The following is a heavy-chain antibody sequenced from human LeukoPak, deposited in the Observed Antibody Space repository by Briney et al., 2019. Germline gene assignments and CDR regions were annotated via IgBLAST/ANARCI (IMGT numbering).Heavy chain of an antibody. J-gene: IGHJ4*02. V-gene: IGHV3-15*01. Sequence: PGGSLRLSCAASGFTFSNAWMSWVRQAPGKGLEWVGRIKSKTDGGTTDYAAPVKGRFTISRDDSKNTLYLQMNSLKTEDTAVYYCTTHYCTNGVCHDYWGQGTLVTVSS. CDR2: IKSKTDGGTT. D-gene: IGHD2-8*01. CDR3: TTHYCTNGVCHDY. CDR1: GFTFSNAW.